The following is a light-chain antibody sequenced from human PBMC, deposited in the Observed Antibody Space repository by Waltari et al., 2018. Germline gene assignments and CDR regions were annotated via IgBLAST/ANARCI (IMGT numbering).Light chain of an antibody. Sequence: DIQMTQSPSFLPASVGDSVTITSRASQSISRYLIWYQLRAGKAPHLLLYAASSLQSGVPSMFSGNAAGADFTLTISSLQPENFAAYDCQHSYSTPHTFGQGTTVEIK. CDR1: QSISRY. CDR3: QHSYSTPHT. J-gene: IGKJ1*01. CDR2: AAS. V-gene: IGKV1-39*01.